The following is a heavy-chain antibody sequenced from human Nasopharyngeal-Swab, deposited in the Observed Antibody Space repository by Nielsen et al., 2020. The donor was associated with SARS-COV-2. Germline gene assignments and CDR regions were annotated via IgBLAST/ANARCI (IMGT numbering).Heavy chain of an antibody. CDR3: ARARGAYGDYYYYYYTDV. J-gene: IGHJ6*03. Sequence: QTLSLTCAISGDSVSSSSAAWNWIRQSPSRGLEWLGRTYYRSKWYNDYAVSVKSRITINPDTSKNQFSLHLNSVTPEDTAVYYCARARGAYGDYYYYYYTDVWGKGTTVTVSS. CDR2: TYYRSKWYN. V-gene: IGHV6-1*01. D-gene: IGHD4-17*01. CDR1: GDSVSSSSAA.